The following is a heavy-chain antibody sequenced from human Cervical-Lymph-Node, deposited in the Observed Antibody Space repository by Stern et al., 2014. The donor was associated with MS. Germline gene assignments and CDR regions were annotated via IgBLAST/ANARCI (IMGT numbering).Heavy chain of an antibody. D-gene: IGHD3-22*01. Sequence: QLVVSGGTVVQPGGSLRLSCAASGFSFDDYTMHWVRQAPGQGLEWVSLMSWDGGITGYADSVRGRFTISRDNSKNSLYLHMNSLRPEDTAFYYCVRDFSEHYESSGPFDFWGQGTRVTVSS. CDR3: VRDFSEHYESSGPFDF. CDR1: GFSFDDYT. J-gene: IGHJ4*02. V-gene: IGHV3-43*01. CDR2: MSWDGGIT.